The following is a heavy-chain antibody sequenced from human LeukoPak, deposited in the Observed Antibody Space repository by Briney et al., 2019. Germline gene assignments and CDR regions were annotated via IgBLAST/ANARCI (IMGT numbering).Heavy chain of an antibody. D-gene: IGHD5-12*01. CDR1: GGTFSSYA. Sequence: SVKVSCRASGGTFSSYAISWVRQAPGQGLEWMGRIIPILGIANYAQKFQGRVTITADKSTSTAYMELSSLRSEDTAVYYCASGYDSFSAFDTWGQGTMVTVSS. CDR2: IIPILGIA. J-gene: IGHJ3*02. CDR3: ASGYDSFSAFDT. V-gene: IGHV1-69*04.